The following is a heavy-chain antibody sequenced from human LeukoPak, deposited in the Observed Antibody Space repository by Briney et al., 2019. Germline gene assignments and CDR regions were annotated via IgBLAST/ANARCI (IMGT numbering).Heavy chain of an antibody. J-gene: IGHJ4*02. D-gene: IGHD3-3*01. Sequence: SETLSLTCAVSGGSISTSNSYWGWIRRPPGKRLEWVGSIYYSGNTYYNPSLKSRVTISVDTSKNQFSLILTSVTAADTAVYYCARQTGAGLFILPGGQGTLVTVSS. CDR2: IYYSGNT. CDR3: ARQTGAGLFILP. V-gene: IGHV4-39*01. CDR1: GGSISTSNSY.